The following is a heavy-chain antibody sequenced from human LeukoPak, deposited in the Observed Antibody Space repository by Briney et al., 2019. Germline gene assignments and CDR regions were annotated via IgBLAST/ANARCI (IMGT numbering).Heavy chain of an antibody. CDR3: ARERGTAMGFDY. CDR1: GFTFSSYS. Sequence: GGSLRLSCAASGFTFSSYSMNWVRQSPGKGLEWVSSISSSSSYIYYADSVKGRFTISRDNAKNSLYLQMNSLRDEDTAVYYCARERGTAMGFDYWGQGTLVTVSS. V-gene: IGHV3-21*01. CDR2: ISSSSSYI. D-gene: IGHD5-18*01. J-gene: IGHJ4*02.